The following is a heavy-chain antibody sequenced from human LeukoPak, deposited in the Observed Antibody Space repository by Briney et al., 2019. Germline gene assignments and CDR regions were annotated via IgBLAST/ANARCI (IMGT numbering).Heavy chain of an antibody. V-gene: IGHV3-48*01. J-gene: IGHJ6*03. CDR1: GFIFNTFG. Sequence: GGSLRLSCSASGFIFNTFGMNWVRQAPGKGLEWVSYISSSSSTIYYADSVKGRFTISRDNAKNSLYLQMNSLRAEDTAVYYCARVHGPEITSLYYMDVWGKGTTVTVSS. D-gene: IGHD1-14*01. CDR3: ARVHGPEITSLYYMDV. CDR2: ISSSSSTI.